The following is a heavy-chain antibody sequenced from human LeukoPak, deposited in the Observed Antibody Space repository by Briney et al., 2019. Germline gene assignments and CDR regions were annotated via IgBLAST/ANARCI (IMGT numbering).Heavy chain of an antibody. CDR3: ARSNDSPNYYDYYGMDV. Sequence: GVSLTLSCSASGFTFSSYGMPWVRQAPGKGLEGVADLWYDGGKKNYADSVKGRFTISRDNSKNTLYLQMNSLRAEDTAVYYCARSNDSPNYYDYYGMDVWGQGTTVTVSS. J-gene: IGHJ6*02. CDR2: LWYDGGKK. CDR1: GFTFSSYG. V-gene: IGHV3-33*01. D-gene: IGHD2-15*01.